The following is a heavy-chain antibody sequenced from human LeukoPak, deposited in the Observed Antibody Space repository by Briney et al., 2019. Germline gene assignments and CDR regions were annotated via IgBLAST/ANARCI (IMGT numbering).Heavy chain of an antibody. V-gene: IGHV4-30-2*01. CDR1: GGSISSGGYS. J-gene: IGHJ4*02. D-gene: IGHD3-3*01. CDR2: IYHSGST. CDR3: ARGFRPTPTPHRDFWSGVDY. Sequence: SETLSLTCAVSGGSISSGGYSWSWIRQPPGKGLEWIGYIYHSGSTYYNPSLKSRVTISVDRSKNQFSLKLSSVTAADTAVYYCARGFRPTPTPHRDFWSGVDYWGQGTLVTVSS.